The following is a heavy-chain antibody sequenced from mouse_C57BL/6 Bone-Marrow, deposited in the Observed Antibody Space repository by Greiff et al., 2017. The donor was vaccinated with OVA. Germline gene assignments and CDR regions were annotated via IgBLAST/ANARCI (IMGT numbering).Heavy chain of an antibody. D-gene: IGHD2-2*01. V-gene: IGHV5-9-1*02. J-gene: IGHJ4*01. Sequence: EVKVVESGAGLVKPGGSLKLSCAASGFTFSSYAMSWVRQTPEKRLEWVAYISSGGDYIYYADTVKGRFTISRDNARNTLYLQMSSLKSEDTAMYYCTRYGYDGTHYYAMDYWGQGTSVTVSS. CDR2: ISSGGDYI. CDR1: GFTFSSYA. CDR3: TRYGYDGTHYYAMDY.